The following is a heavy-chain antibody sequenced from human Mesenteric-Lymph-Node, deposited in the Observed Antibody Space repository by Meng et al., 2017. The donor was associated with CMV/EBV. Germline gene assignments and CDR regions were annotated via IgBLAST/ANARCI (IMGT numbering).Heavy chain of an antibody. V-gene: IGHV1-8*01. CDR3: ARVPAYSGSYSGANYYYYGMDV. CDR1: GYTFTSYD. Sequence: ASVKVSCKASGYTFTSYDINWVRQATGQGLEWMGWMNPNSGNTGYAQKFQGRVTMTRNTSISTAYMELSSLRSEDTAVYYCARVPAYSGSYSGANYYYYGMDVWGQGTTVTVSS. CDR2: MNPNSGNT. J-gene: IGHJ6*02. D-gene: IGHD1-26*01.